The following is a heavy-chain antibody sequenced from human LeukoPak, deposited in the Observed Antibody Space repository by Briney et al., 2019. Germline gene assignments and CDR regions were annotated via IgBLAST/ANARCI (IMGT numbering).Heavy chain of an antibody. CDR2: IYSDGST. J-gene: IGHJ5*02. V-gene: IGHV3-53*01. D-gene: IGHD3-3*01. CDR3: ARVINYFWSGYNWFDP. Sequence: TGGSLRLSCAASGFTVSSNYMSWVRQAPGKGLEWVSVIYSDGSTYYADSVKGRFTISRDNSKNTLYLQMNSLRAEDTAVYYCARVINYFWSGYNWFDPWGQGTLVTVSS. CDR1: GFTVSSNY.